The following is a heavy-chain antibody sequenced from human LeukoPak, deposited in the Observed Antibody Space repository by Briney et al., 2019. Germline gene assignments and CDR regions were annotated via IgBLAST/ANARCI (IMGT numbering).Heavy chain of an antibody. V-gene: IGHV4-59*01. J-gene: IGHJ5*02. CDR3: ARGPAFDP. CDR2: IYDSGST. Sequence: SETLSLTCTVSGGSISGYKWTWVRRPPGKGLEWIGYIYDSGSTNYNSSLTSRVTISVDTSKNQFSLSLTSVTAADTAIYYCARGPAFDPWGQGTLVTVSS. CDR1: GGSISGYK.